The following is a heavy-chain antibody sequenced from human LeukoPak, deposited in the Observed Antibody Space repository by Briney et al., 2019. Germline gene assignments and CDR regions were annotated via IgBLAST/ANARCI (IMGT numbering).Heavy chain of an antibody. V-gene: IGHV3-66*01. J-gene: IGHJ4*02. D-gene: IGHD2-21*02. CDR1: GFTVTNGY. Sequence: GGSVRLSCAASGFTVTNGYMRWVRQAPGRGVEWVSVIYAGGSTYYADSVKGRFTVSRDNSKNTLYLQMNSLGAEDTAVYYCARDCGGDCYYGYWGQGTLVTVSS. CDR2: IYAGGST. CDR3: ARDCGGDCYYGY.